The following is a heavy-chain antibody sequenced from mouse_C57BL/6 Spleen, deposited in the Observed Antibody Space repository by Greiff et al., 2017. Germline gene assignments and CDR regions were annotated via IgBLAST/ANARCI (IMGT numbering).Heavy chain of an antibody. CDR1: GYTFTSYW. CDR2: IYPGSGST. CDR3: SRAIITTGLDAMDY. Sequence: VQLQQPGAELVKPGASVKMSCKASGYTFTSYWITWVKQRPGQGLEWIGDIYPGSGSTNYNEKFKSKATLTVDTSSSKAYMQLSSLTSEDSAVYYCSRAIITTGLDAMDYWGQGTSVTVSS. V-gene: IGHV1-55*01. D-gene: IGHD2-4*01. J-gene: IGHJ4*01.